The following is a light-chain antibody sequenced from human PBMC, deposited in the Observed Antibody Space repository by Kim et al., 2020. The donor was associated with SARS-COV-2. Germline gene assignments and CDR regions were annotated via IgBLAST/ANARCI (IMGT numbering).Light chain of an antibody. CDR1: NIESKS. CDR2: YDS. Sequence: SYELTQPPSVSVAPGKTARITCGGNNIESKSVHWYQQKPGQAPVVVIYYDSDRPSGIPERFSGSNSGNSATLTISRVEAGDEADYYCQVRDSSSDHVVFGGGTQLTV. J-gene: IGLJ2*01. V-gene: IGLV3-21*04. CDR3: QVRDSSSDHVV.